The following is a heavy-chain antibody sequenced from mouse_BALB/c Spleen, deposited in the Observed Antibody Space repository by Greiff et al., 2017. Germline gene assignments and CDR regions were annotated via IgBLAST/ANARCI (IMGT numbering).Heavy chain of an antibody. Sequence: EVQLHQSGAELVRPGALVKLSCKASGFNIKDYYMHWVKQRPEQGLEWIGWLDPENGNTIYDPKFQGKASITADTSSNTAYLQLSSLTSEDTAVYYCASLFDYWGQGTTLTVSS. CDR1: GFNIKDYY. V-gene: IGHV14-1*02. CDR3: ASLFDY. CDR2: LDPENGNT. J-gene: IGHJ2*01.